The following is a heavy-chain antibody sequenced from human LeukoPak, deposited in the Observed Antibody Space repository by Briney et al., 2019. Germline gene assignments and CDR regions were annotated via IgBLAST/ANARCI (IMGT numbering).Heavy chain of an antibody. CDR3: ARGYCGGDCYGD. CDR2: ISSSSHI. J-gene: IGHJ1*01. D-gene: IGHD2-21*02. Sequence: GGSLRLSCAASGFTFSSYAMNWVRQAPGKGLEWVSSISSSSHIYYADSVKGRFTISRDNTRNSLYLQMNSLRAEDMAVYYCARGYCGGDCYGDWGQGTLVTVSS. V-gene: IGHV3-21*01. CDR1: GFTFSSYA.